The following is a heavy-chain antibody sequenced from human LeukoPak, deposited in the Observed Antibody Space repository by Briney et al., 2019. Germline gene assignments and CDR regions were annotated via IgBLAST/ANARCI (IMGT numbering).Heavy chain of an antibody. V-gene: IGHV1-46*01. CDR1: GYTFTSHY. D-gene: IGHD3-3*01. J-gene: IGHJ6*03. Sequence: GASVKVSCKASGYTFTSHYMHWVRQAPEQGLEWMGIISPSGGSTGYAQKFQGRVTMTRDMSTRTDYMELSSLRSDDTAVYYCARVEGFKDDYYYYYYMDVWGKGTTVTVSS. CDR2: ISPSGGST. CDR3: ARVEGFKDDYYYYYYMDV.